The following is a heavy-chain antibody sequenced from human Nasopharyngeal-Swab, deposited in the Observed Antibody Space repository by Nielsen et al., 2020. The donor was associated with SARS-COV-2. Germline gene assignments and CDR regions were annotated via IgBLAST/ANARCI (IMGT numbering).Heavy chain of an antibody. CDR2: INHNERT. J-gene: IGHJ6*02. V-gene: IGHV4-34*01. CDR1: GGSFNGFY. D-gene: IGHD5-24*01. Sequence: SETLSLTCSVSGGSFNGFYWNWIRQPPGKGLEWIGEINHNERTNYNPSLKSRVTMSVDTSNNRVSLKLTSLTATDTAVYYCARAGRVGDAYTGLDVWGPGTTVTVSS. CDR3: ARAGRVGDAYTGLDV.